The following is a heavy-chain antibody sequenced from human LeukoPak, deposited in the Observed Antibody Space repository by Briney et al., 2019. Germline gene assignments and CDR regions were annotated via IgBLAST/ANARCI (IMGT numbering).Heavy chain of an antibody. CDR2: IIPMFGTA. J-gene: IGHJ5*02. Sequence: SVKVSCKASGGTFSSYAISWVRQAPGQGLEWMGGIIPMFGTANYAQKFQNRVTITTDESTTTAYIELSSLRSEDTAVYYCARVLSGYDFWSSFDPWGQGTLVTVSS. D-gene: IGHD3-3*01. V-gene: IGHV1-69*05. CDR3: ARVLSGYDFWSSFDP. CDR1: GGTFSSYA.